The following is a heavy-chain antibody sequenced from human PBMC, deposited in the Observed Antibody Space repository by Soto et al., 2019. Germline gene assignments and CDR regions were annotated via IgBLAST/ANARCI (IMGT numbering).Heavy chain of an antibody. CDR1: GGSISSGSYY. D-gene: IGHD3-16*01. V-gene: IGHV4-31*03. CDR3: ARVGGINGFDP. J-gene: IGHJ5*02. Sequence: QVQLQESGPGLVKPSQTLSLTCTVSGGSISSGSYYWSWIRLHPGKGLEWLGYIYYSGSTYYNPSLKSRFTISVATSKNQCTLKLSSVTAADTAVYYCARVGGINGFDPWGQGTLVTVSS. CDR2: IYYSGST.